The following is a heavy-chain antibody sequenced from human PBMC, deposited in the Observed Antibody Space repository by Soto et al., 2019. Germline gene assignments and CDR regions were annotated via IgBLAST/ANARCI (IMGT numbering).Heavy chain of an antibody. D-gene: IGHD6-19*01. Sequence: ASVKVSWKASGYTFTSYAMHWVRQAPGQRLEWMGWINAGNGNTKYSQKFQGRVTITRDTSASTAYMELSSLRSEDTAVYYCAREPLVAGDDFWAQGTLVTVSS. J-gene: IGHJ4*02. CDR1: GYTFTSYA. CDR3: AREPLVAGDDF. CDR2: INAGNGNT. V-gene: IGHV1-3*01.